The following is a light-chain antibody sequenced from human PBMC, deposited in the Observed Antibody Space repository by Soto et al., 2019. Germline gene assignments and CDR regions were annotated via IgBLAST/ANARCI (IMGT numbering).Light chain of an antibody. CDR1: QSVTTF. J-gene: IGKJ4*01. CDR3: QQRTNWPLT. Sequence: EIVLTQSPVTLSLSPGERATLSCRASQSVTTFIAWYQQKPGQAPILLIYDASKKATGIPARFSGSGYGPDFTLTISSLEPEDFAVYYCQQRTNWPLTFGGGTKVEIK. V-gene: IGKV3-11*01. CDR2: DAS.